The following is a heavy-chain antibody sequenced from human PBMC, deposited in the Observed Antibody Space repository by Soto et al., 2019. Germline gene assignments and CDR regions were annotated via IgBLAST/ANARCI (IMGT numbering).Heavy chain of an antibody. V-gene: IGHV3-53*01. D-gene: IGHD1-26*01. CDR1: GFTVSDYY. J-gene: IGHJ4*02. Sequence: EVKLVESGGGLVQPGGSLRLSCAASGFTVSDYYMTWVRQAPGKGLEWVSLLYSGGSTIYADSVKGRVTISRDSSKNTLYLQMNSPRVEDTAVYYCARATVGASDFGFDSWGQGTLVTVSS. CDR3: ARATVGASDFGFDS. CDR2: LYSGGST.